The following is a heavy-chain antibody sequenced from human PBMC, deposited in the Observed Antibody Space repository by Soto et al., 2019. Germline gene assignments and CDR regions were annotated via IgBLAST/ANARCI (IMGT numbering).Heavy chain of an antibody. Sequence: SETLSLTCTVSGGSISSGGYYWSWIRQHPGKGLEWIGYIYYSGTTYYNPSLKSRVTISVDTSKDQFSLKLSSVSAADTALYYCARCSLVVVPAPGFDPWGRGTLVTSPQ. J-gene: IGHJ5*02. CDR3: ARCSLVVVPAPGFDP. D-gene: IGHD2-2*01. V-gene: IGHV4-31*03. CDR2: IYYSGTT. CDR1: GGSISSGGYY.